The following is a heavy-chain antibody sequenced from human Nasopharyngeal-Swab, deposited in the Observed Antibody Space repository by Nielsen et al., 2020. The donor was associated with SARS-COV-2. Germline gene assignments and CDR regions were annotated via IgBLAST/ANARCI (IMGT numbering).Heavy chain of an antibody. CDR3: ARDSGFLEWLLLGYFDY. CDR2: ISGSGGST. D-gene: IGHD3-3*01. V-gene: IGHV3-23*01. Sequence: GESLKISCAASGFTFSSYAMSWVRQAPGKGLEWVSAISGSGGSTYYADSVKGRFTISRDNSKNTLYLQMNSLRAEDTAVCYCARDSGFLEWLLLGYFDYWGQGTLVTVSS. CDR1: GFTFSSYA. J-gene: IGHJ4*02.